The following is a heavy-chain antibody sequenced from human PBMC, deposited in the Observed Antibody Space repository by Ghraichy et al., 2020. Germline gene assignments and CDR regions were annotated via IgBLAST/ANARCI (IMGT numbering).Heavy chain of an antibody. Sequence: GGSLRLSCVASGFTFSSDVMSWVRQAPGKGLEWVSGIDVGHNTYYTESLKGRFTISRDNSKNTLFLQMNSLRAEDTAVYYCAKWPYSSGWDNWFDPWGQGTLVIVSS. CDR2: IDVGHNT. CDR3: AKWPYSSGWDNWFDP. CDR1: GFTFSSDV. J-gene: IGHJ5*02. V-gene: IGHV3-23*03. D-gene: IGHD6-19*01.